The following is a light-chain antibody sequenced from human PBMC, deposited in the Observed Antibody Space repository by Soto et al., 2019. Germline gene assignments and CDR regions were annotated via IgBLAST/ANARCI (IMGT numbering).Light chain of an antibody. CDR3: EQYYSPWT. Sequence: DIVMTQSPDSLAVSLGERATINCKSSQSVLYSYNNKNYLAWYQQKPGQPPKLLIYWASTRESGVPDRFSGSGSVTDFTLTISSLQAEDVAVYYCEQYYSPWTFGQGTKVEL. CDR1: QSVLYSYNNKNY. CDR2: WAS. V-gene: IGKV4-1*01. J-gene: IGKJ1*01.